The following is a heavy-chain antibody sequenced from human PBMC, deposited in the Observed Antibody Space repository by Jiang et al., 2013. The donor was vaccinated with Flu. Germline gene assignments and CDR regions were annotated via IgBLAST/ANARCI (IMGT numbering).Heavy chain of an antibody. Sequence: GPGLVKPSETVSLTCIVSGGSISRSNFFWGWIRQPPGKGLEWIATISSSGSTYYNPSLQSRVTIFLDTSNNQFSLKLSSVTAADTAVYYCARAHRGWLFWSGYYIEPFKYNWFDPWGQGTLVTVSS. D-gene: IGHD3-3*01. CDR3: ARAHRGWLFWSGYYIEPFKYNWFDP. J-gene: IGHJ5*02. CDR2: ISSSGST. V-gene: IGHV4-39*01. CDR1: GGSISRSNFF.